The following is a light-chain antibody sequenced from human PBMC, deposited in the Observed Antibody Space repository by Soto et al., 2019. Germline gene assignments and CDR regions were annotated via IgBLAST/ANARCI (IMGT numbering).Light chain of an antibody. Sequence: QSALTHPASVSWSPGHSITISCTGTSSDVGGYNYVSWYQQHPGKAPKLMIYEVSNRPSRVSNRFSGSKSGNTASLTISGLQAEDEADYYCSSYTRSSTPYVLGTGTKVTVL. CDR1: SSDVGGYNY. V-gene: IGLV2-14*01. CDR2: EVS. J-gene: IGLJ1*01. CDR3: SSYTRSSTPYV.